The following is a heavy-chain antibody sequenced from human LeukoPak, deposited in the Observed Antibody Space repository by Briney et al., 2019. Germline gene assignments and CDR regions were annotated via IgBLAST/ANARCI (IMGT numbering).Heavy chain of an antibody. Sequence: ASVKVSCETSGFTFSGYHMHWVRQAPGQGLEWMGWINPKTGDTEYAQKFQGRVTVTRDTSMNTAYMELSRLTSDDTALYYCARDEPPVHWGQGTLVIVSS. J-gene: IGHJ4*02. V-gene: IGHV1-2*02. CDR1: GFTFSGYH. CDR3: ARDEPPVH. CDR2: INPKTGDT. D-gene: IGHD4-17*01.